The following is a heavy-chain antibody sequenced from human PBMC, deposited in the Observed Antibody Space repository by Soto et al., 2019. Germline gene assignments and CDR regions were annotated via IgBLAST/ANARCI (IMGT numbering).Heavy chain of an antibody. CDR2: ITPILGIA. Sequence: QVQLVQSGAEVKKPGSSVKVSCKASGGTFSSYSIKWVRQAPGQGLEWMGRITPILGIANYAQKFQGRVTITADKSTSTAYMELSSLRSEDTAVYYCARVPYGDYSGYWGQGTLVTVSS. J-gene: IGHJ4*02. CDR1: GGTFSSYS. V-gene: IGHV1-69*02. D-gene: IGHD4-17*01. CDR3: ARVPYGDYSGY.